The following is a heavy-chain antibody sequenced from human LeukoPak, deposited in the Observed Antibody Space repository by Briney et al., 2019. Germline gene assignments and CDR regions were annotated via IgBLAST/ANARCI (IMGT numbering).Heavy chain of an antibody. J-gene: IGHJ4*02. CDR1: GFTFSSYA. CDR3: AKGRGTTVTSAANY. Sequence: TGGSLRLSCAASGFTFSSYAMSWVRQAPGKGLEWVSSISGSNGNTYYADSVKDRFTISRDNSKKMLSLQMNSLRGEDTAVYYCAKGRGTTVTSAANYWGQGTLVTVSS. CDR2: ISGSNGNT. V-gene: IGHV3-23*01. D-gene: IGHD4-17*01.